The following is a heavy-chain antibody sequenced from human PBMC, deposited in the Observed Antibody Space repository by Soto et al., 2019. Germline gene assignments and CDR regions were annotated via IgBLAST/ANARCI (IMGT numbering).Heavy chain of an antibody. Sequence: SETLSLTCTVSGGSISSYYWSWIRQPPGKGLEWIGYIYYSGSTNYNPSLKSRVTISVDTSKNQFSLKLNSMTAADTAVYYCAKHNYGSGSTYFDYGGQGPLVPVSS. CDR3: AKHNYGSGSTYFDY. CDR2: IYYSGST. D-gene: IGHD3-10*01. V-gene: IGHV4-59*08. J-gene: IGHJ4*02. CDR1: GGSISSYY.